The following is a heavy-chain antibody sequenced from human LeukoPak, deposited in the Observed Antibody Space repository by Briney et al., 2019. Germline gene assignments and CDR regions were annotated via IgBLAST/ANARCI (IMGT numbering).Heavy chain of an antibody. Sequence: PSETLSLTCTVSGGSISSGGYFWSWIRQHPGKGLEWIGYIYYSGSTYYNPSLKSRVTISVDTSKNQFSLKLSSVTAADTAVYYCARGTGTRITIFGVVISAFDIWGQGTMVTVSS. J-gene: IGHJ3*02. V-gene: IGHV4-31*03. CDR2: IYYSGST. CDR1: GGSISSGGYF. CDR3: ARGTGTRITIFGVVISAFDI. D-gene: IGHD3-3*01.